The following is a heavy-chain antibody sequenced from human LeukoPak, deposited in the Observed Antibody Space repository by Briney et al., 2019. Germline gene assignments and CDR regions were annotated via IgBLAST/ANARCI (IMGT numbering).Heavy chain of an antibody. CDR2: INHSGST. CDR1: GGSFSGYY. Sequence: SETLFLTCAVYGGSFSGYYWSWIRQPPGKGLEWIGEINHSGSTNYNPSLKSRVTISVDTSENQFSLKLSSVTAADTAVYYCARHSSIVVVPAAIAWFDPWGQGTLVTVSS. V-gene: IGHV4-34*01. D-gene: IGHD2-2*01. J-gene: IGHJ5*02. CDR3: ARHSSIVVVPAAIAWFDP.